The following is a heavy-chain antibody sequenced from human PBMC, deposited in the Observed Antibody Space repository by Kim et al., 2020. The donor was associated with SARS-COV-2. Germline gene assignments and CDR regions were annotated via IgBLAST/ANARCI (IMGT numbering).Heavy chain of an antibody. V-gene: IGHV3-23*01. Sequence: GGSLRLSCVASGFTFSSYGMTWVRQAPGKGLEWVSSLTGTGATTYYADSAKGRFTISRDNSKNTLYLQMNSLRAEDTAVYYCAKANAGRDSKPYGEVDYYYGLDVWGQGTTVTVSS. CDR3: AKANAGRDSKPYGEVDYYYGLDV. D-gene: IGHD4-17*01. CDR2: LTGTGATT. J-gene: IGHJ6*02. CDR1: GFTFSSYG.